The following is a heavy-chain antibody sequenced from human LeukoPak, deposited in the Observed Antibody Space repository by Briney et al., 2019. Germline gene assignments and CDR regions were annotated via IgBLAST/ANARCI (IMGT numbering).Heavy chain of an antibody. CDR3: TSIAAVNRLYYYYGMDV. V-gene: IGHV3-73*01. Sequence: GGSLRLSCAASGFTFSGSAMHWVRQASGKGLEWVGRIRSKANSYATAYAASVKGRFTISRDDSKNTVYLQMNSLKTEDTAVYYCTSIAAVNRLYYYYGMDVWGQGTTVTVSS. CDR1: GFTFSGSA. D-gene: IGHD6-6*01. J-gene: IGHJ6*02. CDR2: IRSKANSYAT.